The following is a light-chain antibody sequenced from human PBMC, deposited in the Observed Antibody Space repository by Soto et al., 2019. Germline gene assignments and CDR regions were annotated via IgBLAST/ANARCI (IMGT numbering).Light chain of an antibody. Sequence: EIVLTQSPATLSLSPGDRATLSCRASQNVRTYLGWYQQKPGQAPRLLIYDAFHRATGIPARFSGSGSGTDFTLTISSLEPEDSAVYYCQQGGDWPPITFGQGTRLEIK. J-gene: IGKJ5*01. CDR1: QNVRTY. CDR2: DAF. V-gene: IGKV3-11*01. CDR3: QQGGDWPPIT.